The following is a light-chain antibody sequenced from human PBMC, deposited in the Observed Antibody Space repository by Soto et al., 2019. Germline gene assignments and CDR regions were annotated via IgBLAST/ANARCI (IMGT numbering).Light chain of an antibody. V-gene: IGKV3-20*01. CDR1: QRGKSSY. Sequence: EIVLTQSPGTLSLSPGERATLSCRASQRGKSSYLAWYQQKPGQPPRLLIYGASTRATGITDRFIGSVSATDFTLTITRMEPEAFAVFYCQQYGSSPLTFGGGSKVQIK. CDR3: QQYGSSPLT. CDR2: GAS. J-gene: IGKJ4*01.